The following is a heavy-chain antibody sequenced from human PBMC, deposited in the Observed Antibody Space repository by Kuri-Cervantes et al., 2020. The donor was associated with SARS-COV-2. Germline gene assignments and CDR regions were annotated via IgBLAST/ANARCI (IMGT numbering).Heavy chain of an antibody. V-gene: IGHV3-21*01. CDR2: ISSSSSYI. CDR3: ARVPENFEAHYSSSWFHYYYMDV. CDR1: GFTFSSYS. D-gene: IGHD6-13*01. J-gene: IGHJ6*03. Sequence: GGSLRLSCAASGFTFSSYSMNWVRQAPGKGLEWVSSISSSSSYIYYADSVKGRFTISRDNAKNSLYLQMSSLRAEDTAVYYCARVPENFEAHYSSSWFHYYYMDVWGKGTTVTVSS.